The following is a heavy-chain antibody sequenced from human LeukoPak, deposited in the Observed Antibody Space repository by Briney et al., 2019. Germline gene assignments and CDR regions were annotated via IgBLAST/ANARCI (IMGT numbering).Heavy chain of an antibody. V-gene: IGHV1-69*06. D-gene: IGHD1-26*01. CDR2: IIPIFGTA. CDR1: GGTFSSYA. Sequence: SVKVSCKASGGTFSSYAISWVRQAPGQGLEWMGGIIPIFGTANYAQKFQGRVTMTEDTSTDTAYMELSSLRSEDTAVYYCAATLVGAILPIDYWGQGTLVTVSS. J-gene: IGHJ4*02. CDR3: AATLVGAILPIDY.